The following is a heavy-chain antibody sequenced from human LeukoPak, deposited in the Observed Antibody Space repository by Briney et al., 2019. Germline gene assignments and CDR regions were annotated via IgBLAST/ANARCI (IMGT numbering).Heavy chain of an antibody. CDR2: IYYSGST. CDR1: GGSISSYY. J-gene: IGHJ4*02. CDR3: ARVKGGTWFGELPAPFDY. D-gene: IGHD3-10*01. V-gene: IGHV4-59*01. Sequence: SGTLSLTCTVSGGSISSYYWSWIRQPPGKGLEWIGYIYYSGSTNYNPSLKSRVTISVDTSKNQFSLKLSSVTAADTAVYYCARVKGGTWFGELPAPFDYWGQGTLVTVSS.